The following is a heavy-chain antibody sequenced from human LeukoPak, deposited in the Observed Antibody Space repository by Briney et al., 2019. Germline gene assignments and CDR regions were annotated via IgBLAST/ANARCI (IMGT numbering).Heavy chain of an antibody. CDR2: VYPKSGNT. D-gene: IGHD1-1*01. CDR1: GYTFTSHE. J-gene: IGHJ4*02. Sequence: GASEKVSCKASGYTFTSHEIYWVRQAPGHGREWMGWVYPKSGNTGYAQKFQGRDAMTRDTTINTDYLELYTLRSEGTAPCYFARGYSATLRTTANDYWGQGTLVTVSS. CDR3: ARGYSATLRTTANDY. V-gene: IGHV1-8*01.